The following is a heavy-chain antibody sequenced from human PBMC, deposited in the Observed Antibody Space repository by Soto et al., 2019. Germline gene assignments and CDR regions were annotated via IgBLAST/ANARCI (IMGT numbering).Heavy chain of an antibody. J-gene: IGHJ5*02. Sequence: PGGSLRLSCAASGFTFSSYTMTWVRQAPGKGLEWVSTISGSGAGTYYADSVKGRFSISRDNSKNTLYLQMNSLSADDTAVYYCAKDSHLGDIGDPWGQGTLVTVSS. CDR3: AKDSHLGDIGDP. CDR2: ISGSGAGT. CDR1: GFTFSSYT. V-gene: IGHV3-23*01. D-gene: IGHD5-12*01.